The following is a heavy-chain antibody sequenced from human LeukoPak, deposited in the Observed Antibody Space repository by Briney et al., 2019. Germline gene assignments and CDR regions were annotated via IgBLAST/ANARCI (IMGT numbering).Heavy chain of an antibody. D-gene: IGHD3-22*01. J-gene: IGHJ4*02. CDR1: GGSLSSYY. CDR3: ARDGYSSHWADLEYFDY. Sequence: PSETLSLTCTVSGGSLSSYYWSWIRQPAGKGLEWIGRMYTTGSTNYNSSLQSRITMSIDKSKNQFSLKLTSVTAADTAVYYCARDGYSSHWADLEYFDYWGPGTLVTVSS. V-gene: IGHV4-4*07. CDR2: MYTTGST.